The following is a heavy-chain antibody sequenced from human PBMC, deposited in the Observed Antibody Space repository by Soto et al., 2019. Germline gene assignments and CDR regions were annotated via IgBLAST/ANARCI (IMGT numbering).Heavy chain of an antibody. CDR3: ASTADYEYYFDY. Sequence: PSETLSLTCTVSGGSISSGDYYWSWIRQPPGKGLEWIGYIYYSGSTYYNPSLKSRVTISVDTSKNQFSLKLSSVTAADTAVYYCASTADYEYYFDYWGQGTPVTVSS. J-gene: IGHJ4*02. D-gene: IGHD4-17*01. CDR2: IYYSGST. V-gene: IGHV4-30-4*01. CDR1: GGSISSGDYY.